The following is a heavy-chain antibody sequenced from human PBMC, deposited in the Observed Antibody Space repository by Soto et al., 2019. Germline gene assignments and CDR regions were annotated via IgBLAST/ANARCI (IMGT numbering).Heavy chain of an antibody. CDR1: GFTFSSYS. CDR2: ISSSSSYI. D-gene: IGHD3-3*01. CDR3: ARDGITIFGLVISPGYGMDV. V-gene: IGHV3-21*01. J-gene: IGHJ6*02. Sequence: GGSLRLSCAASGFTFSSYSMNWVRQAPGKGLEWVSSISSSSSYIYYADSVKGRFTISRDNAKNSLYLQMNSLRAEDTAVYYCARDGITIFGLVISPGYGMDVWGQGTKVTVPS.